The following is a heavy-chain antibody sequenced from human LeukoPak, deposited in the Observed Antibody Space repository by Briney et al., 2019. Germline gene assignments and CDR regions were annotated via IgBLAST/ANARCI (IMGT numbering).Heavy chain of an antibody. CDR2: ISDNGAST. CDR3: AKSETLAIRPFDFDY. J-gene: IGHJ4*02. D-gene: IGHD6-6*01. Sequence: GGSLRLSCAASGFTFSSYAMSWVRQAPGKGLVWVSSISDNGASTYYADSVKGRFTISRDKSKNTLYGQMSSLRAEDTALYYCAKSETLAIRPFDFDYWGQGILGTVSS. V-gene: IGHV3-23*01. CDR1: GFTFSSYA.